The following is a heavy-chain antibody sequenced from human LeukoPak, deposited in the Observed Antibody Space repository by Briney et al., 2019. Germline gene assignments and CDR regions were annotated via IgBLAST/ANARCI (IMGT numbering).Heavy chain of an antibody. D-gene: IGHD3-10*01. V-gene: IGHV4-34*01. J-gene: IGHJ6*03. CDR3: ARHRRPNYGSGSYRTPYYYYYMDV. Sequence: SETLSLTCAVYGGSFSGYYWSWIRQPPGKGLEWIGEINHSGSTNYNPSLKSRVTISVDTSKNQFSLKLSSVTAADTAVYYCARHRRPNYGSGSYRTPYYYYYMDVWGKGTTVTISS. CDR2: INHSGST. CDR1: GGSFSGYY.